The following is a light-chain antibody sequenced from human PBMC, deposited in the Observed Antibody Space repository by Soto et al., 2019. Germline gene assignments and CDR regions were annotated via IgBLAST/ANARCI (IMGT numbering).Light chain of an antibody. CDR1: NSNIGNNY. Sequence: QSVLTQPPSVSAAPGQKVTISCSGGNSNIGNNYVSWYQQLPGTAPKLLIYDNRKRASGIPDRFSGSKSGTSATLAITGLQTGDEADYYCGTWDTSLSDGRGLFGGGTQLTVL. CDR3: GTWDTSLSDGRGL. V-gene: IGLV1-51*01. CDR2: DNR. J-gene: IGLJ3*02.